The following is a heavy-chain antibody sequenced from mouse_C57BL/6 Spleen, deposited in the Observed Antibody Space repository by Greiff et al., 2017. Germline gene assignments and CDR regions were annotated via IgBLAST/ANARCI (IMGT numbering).Heavy chain of an antibody. CDR3: ESRDAWFAY. J-gene: IGHJ3*01. CDR2: ILPGSGST. CDR1: GYTFTGYW. D-gene: IGHD3-3*01. Sequence: VQLQQSGAELMKPGASVKLSCKATGYTFTGYWIEWVKQRPGHGLEWIGEILPGSGSTNYNAKFKGKATITAYTSSNTAYMQVSSLTTEDSAIYYCESRDAWFAYWGQGTLVTVSA. V-gene: IGHV1-9*01.